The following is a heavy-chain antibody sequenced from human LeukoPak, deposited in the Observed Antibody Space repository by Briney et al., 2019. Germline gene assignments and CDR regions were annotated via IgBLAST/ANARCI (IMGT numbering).Heavy chain of an antibody. CDR1: GGSISSGDYY. CDR3: ATHPPRVTVTTLTHSS. V-gene: IGHV4-30-4*01. Sequence: SQTLSLTCTVSGGSISSGDYYWSWIRQPPGKGLEWIGYIYYSGSTYYNPSLKSRVTISVDTSKNQFSLKLSSVTAADTAVYYCATHPPRVTVTTLTHSSWGQGTLVTVSS. J-gene: IGHJ4*02. CDR2: IYYSGST. D-gene: IGHD4-17*01.